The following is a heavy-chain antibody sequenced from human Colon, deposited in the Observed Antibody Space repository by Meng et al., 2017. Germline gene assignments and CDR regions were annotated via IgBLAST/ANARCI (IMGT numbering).Heavy chain of an antibody. CDR2: ISSDGSTT. Sequence: VLLEESGGTLVQPGGSLRLSCAASGFSFSGYWMIWVRQAPGQGLVWVSRISSDGSTTHYADSVKGRFTISRDNAKNTLYLQMNSLRAEDTAVYYCGRDYYGIPDYWGQGTLVTVSS. CDR1: GFSFSGYW. J-gene: IGHJ4*02. D-gene: IGHD3-10*01. CDR3: GRDYYGIPDY. V-gene: IGHV3-74*01.